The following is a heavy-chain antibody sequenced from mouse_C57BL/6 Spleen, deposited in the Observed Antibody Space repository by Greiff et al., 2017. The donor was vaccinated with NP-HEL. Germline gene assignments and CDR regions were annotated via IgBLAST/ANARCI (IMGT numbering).Heavy chain of an antibody. CDR2: ISDGGSYT. CDR1: GFTFSSYA. CDR3: ARDGDYSNLFAY. J-gene: IGHJ3*01. D-gene: IGHD2-5*01. V-gene: IGHV5-4*01. Sequence: EVKLMESGGGLVKPGGSLKLSCAASGFTFSSYAMSWVRQTPEKRLEWVATISDGGSYTYYPDNVKGRFTISRDNAKNNLYLQMSHLKSEDTAMYYCARDGDYSNLFAYWGQGTLVTVSA.